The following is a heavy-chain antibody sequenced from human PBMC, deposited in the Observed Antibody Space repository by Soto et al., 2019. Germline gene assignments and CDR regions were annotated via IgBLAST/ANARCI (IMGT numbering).Heavy chain of an antibody. CDR1: GFTFSSYG. V-gene: IGHV3-30*18. CDR2: ISYDGRNK. CDR3: VKDGSSGWPYYYGSDV. Sequence: QVQLVESGGGGVQPGRSLRLSCAASGFTFSSYGIHWVRQAPGKGLEWVAVISYDGRNKYYADSVKGRFAISRDNSRNTLYLQMSSLRAEDTAVYYCVKDGSSGWPYYYGSDVWGQGTTVTVSS. J-gene: IGHJ6*02. D-gene: IGHD6-19*01.